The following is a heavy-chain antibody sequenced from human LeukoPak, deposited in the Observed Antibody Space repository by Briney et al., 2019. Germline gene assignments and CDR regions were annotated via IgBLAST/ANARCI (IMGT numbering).Heavy chain of an antibody. J-gene: IGHJ4*02. CDR3: AKQLGYCSDGSCYFPY. D-gene: IGHD2-15*01. CDR2: ISNNGGYT. Sequence: GGSPRLSCAASGFTFSSSAMSWVRQAPGKGLEWVSAISNNGGYTYYADSVQGRFTISRDNSKSTLCLQMNSLRAEDTAVYYCAKQLGYCSDGSCYFPYWGQGTQVTVSS. V-gene: IGHV3-23*01. CDR1: GFTFSSSA.